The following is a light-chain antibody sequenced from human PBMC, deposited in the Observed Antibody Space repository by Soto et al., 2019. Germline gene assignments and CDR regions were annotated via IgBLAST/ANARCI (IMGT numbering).Light chain of an antibody. Sequence: DIPMNQSPSTLSASVGDRVTIACRASQSISSYLAWYQQNPGKAPNLLIYKASNLASGVPPRFTGGGSGTAVTLTINSLQPDDSATYFCQQYNSYSYTFGQGTKLEIQ. CDR3: QQYNSYSYT. CDR2: KAS. CDR1: QSISSY. V-gene: IGKV1-5*03. J-gene: IGKJ2*01.